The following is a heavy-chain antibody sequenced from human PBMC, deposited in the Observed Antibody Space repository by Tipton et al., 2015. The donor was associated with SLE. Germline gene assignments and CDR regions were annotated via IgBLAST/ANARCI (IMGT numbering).Heavy chain of an antibody. CDR2: IWYDGSNK. D-gene: IGHD2-21*01. CDR3: AKDGPRKGNCGGDCQFMDV. J-gene: IGHJ6*02. CDR1: GFTFSSYG. Sequence: SLRLSCAASGFTFSSYGMHWVRQAPGKGLEWVAVIWYDGSNKYYADSVKGRFTISRDNSTNTLYLQMNSLRAEDTAVYYCAKDGPRKGNCGGDCQFMDVWGQGTTVTVSS. V-gene: IGHV3-33*06.